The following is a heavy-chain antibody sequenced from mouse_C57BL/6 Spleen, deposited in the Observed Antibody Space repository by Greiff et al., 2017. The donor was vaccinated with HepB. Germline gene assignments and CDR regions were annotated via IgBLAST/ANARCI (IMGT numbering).Heavy chain of an antibody. CDR1: GFSLTSYG. V-gene: IGHV2-5*01. Sequence: VHLVESGPGLVQPSQSLSITCTVSGFSLTSYGVHWVRQSPGKGLEWLGVIWRGGSTDYNAAFMSRLSITKDNSKSQVFFKMNSLQADDTAIYYCAKSAYDGYYVDYWGQGTTLTVSS. CDR3: AKSAYDGYYVDY. J-gene: IGHJ2*01. D-gene: IGHD2-3*01. CDR2: IWRGGST.